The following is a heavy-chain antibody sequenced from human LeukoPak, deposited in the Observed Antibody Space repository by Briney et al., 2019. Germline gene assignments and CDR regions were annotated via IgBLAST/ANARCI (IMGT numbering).Heavy chain of an antibody. CDR3: AKGPYGLGIYYGMDV. J-gene: IGHJ6*02. Sequence: PGGSLRLSCTASGFAFSSCAMTWVRQVPGKGLEWVSSISGSGDAIHYADSVKGRFTISRDNSKNTLHVQMSSLRAEDTGVYYCAKGPYGLGIYYGMDVWGPGKTVTV. D-gene: IGHD3-10*01. V-gene: IGHV3-23*01. CDR2: ISGSGDAI. CDR1: GFAFSSCA.